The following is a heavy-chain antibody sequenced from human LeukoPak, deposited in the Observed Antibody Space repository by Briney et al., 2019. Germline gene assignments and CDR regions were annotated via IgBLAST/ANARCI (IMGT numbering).Heavy chain of an antibody. Sequence: QPGRSLILSCAASGFTFSSYAMHWVRQAPGKGLEWVAVISYDGSNKYYADSVKGRFTISRDNSKNTLYLQMNSLRAEDTAVYYCARGPEHIVVVTAIYNWFDPWGQGTLVTVSS. CDR1: GFTFSSYA. J-gene: IGHJ5*02. CDR2: ISYDGSNK. D-gene: IGHD2-21*02. V-gene: IGHV3-30-3*01. CDR3: ARGPEHIVVVTAIYNWFDP.